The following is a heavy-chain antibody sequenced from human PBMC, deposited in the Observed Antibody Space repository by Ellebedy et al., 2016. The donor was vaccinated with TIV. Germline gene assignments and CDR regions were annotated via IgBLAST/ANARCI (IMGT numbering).Heavy chain of an antibody. CDR3: ARDVEFWAVTKETNVSDI. D-gene: IGHD4-17*01. V-gene: IGHV3-74*01. Sequence: GGSLRLXXAASGFTFSSYWMHWVRQAPGKGLVWVSRINSDGSSTSYADSVKGRFTISRDNAKNTLYLQMNSLRAEDTAVFYCARDVEFWAVTKETNVSDIWGRGTMVTVSS. CDR2: INSDGSST. J-gene: IGHJ3*02. CDR1: GFTFSSYW.